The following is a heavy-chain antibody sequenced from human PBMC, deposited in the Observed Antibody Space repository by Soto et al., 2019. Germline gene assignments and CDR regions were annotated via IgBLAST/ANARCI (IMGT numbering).Heavy chain of an antibody. Sequence: QVQLVESGGGVVQPGRSLRLSCAASGFTFSNNAMDWVRQAPGKGLEWVAVISYDGSNKYIAESVKGRFTISRDNSKNTLFLQMNSLRAEDTAVYYCARGTTTSAFSGMDVWGQATTVTVSS. CDR1: GFTFSNNA. D-gene: IGHD1-1*01. V-gene: IGHV3-30-3*01. J-gene: IGHJ6*02. CDR3: ARGTTTSAFSGMDV. CDR2: ISYDGSNK.